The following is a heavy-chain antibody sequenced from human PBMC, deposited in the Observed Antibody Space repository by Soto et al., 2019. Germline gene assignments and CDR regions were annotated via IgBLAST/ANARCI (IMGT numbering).Heavy chain of an antibody. J-gene: IGHJ4*02. CDR1: GGSFSGYY. V-gene: IGHV4-34*01. D-gene: IGHD5-12*01. Sequence: QVQLQQWGAGLLKPSETLSLTCAVYGGSFSGYYWCWIRQPPGKGLEWMGEINHSGSTNYSPSLKSRVTISVDTSKNQFSLKLSSVTAADTAVYYWARRGNMVATDYWGQGTLVTVSS. CDR2: INHSGST. CDR3: ARRGNMVATDY.